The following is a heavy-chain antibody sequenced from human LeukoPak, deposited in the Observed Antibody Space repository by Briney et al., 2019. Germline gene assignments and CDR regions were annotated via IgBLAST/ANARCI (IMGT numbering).Heavy chain of an antibody. J-gene: IGHJ5*02. CDR1: GYTFTSYG. CDR2: ISAYNGHT. V-gene: IGHV1-18*01. Sequence: ASVKVSCKASGYTFTSYGISWVRQAPGQGLEWMGWISAYNGHTDYAQKLQGRVTMTTDTSTSTAYMELRSLRSDDTAMYYCARDHGSPYSSGWYIGKNWFDPWGQGTLVTVSS. CDR3: ARDHGSPYSSGWYIGKNWFDP. D-gene: IGHD6-19*01.